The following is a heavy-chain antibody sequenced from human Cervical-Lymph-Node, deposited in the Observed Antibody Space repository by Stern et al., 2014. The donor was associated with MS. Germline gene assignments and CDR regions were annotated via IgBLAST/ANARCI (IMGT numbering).Heavy chain of an antibody. CDR2: IIPIFGTA. CDR1: GGTFSSYA. Sequence: QMQLVQSGAEVKKPGSSVKVSCKASGGTFSSYAISWVRQAPGQGLEWMGGIIPIFGTANYAQKFQGRVTITADESTSPAYMELSSLXXXXXXXYYCARDPGDYGFYYGMDVWGQGTTVT. D-gene: IGHD4-17*01. CDR3: ARDPGDYGFYYGMDV. V-gene: IGHV1-69*01. J-gene: IGHJ6*02.